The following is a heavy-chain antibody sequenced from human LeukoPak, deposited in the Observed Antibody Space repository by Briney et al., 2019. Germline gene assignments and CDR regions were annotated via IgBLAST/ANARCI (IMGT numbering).Heavy chain of an antibody. D-gene: IGHD3-9*01. V-gene: IGHV1-24*01. CDR3: ARDGHYDILTGYFQD. CDR1: GYTLTELS. CDR2: FDPEDGET. Sequence: EASVKVSCKVSGYTLTELSMHWVRQAPGKGLEWMGGFDPEDGETIYAQKFQGRVTITADESTSTAYMELSSLRSEDTAVYYCARDGHYDILTGYFQDWGQGTLVTVSS. J-gene: IGHJ1*01.